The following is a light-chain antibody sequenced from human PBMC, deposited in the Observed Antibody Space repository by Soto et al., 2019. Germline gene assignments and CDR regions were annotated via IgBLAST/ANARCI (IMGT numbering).Light chain of an antibody. CDR3: QHYNTYPYT. CDR2: KAS. CDR1: QSINSW. Sequence: DIQMTQSPSTLSASVGDRVTITCRASQSINSWLAWYQQKPGKAPKLLIYKASSLESGVPSRFSGSGSGTEFALTISSLQPDDFETYYCQHYNTYPYTFGQRNRLQIK. J-gene: IGKJ2*01. V-gene: IGKV1-5*03.